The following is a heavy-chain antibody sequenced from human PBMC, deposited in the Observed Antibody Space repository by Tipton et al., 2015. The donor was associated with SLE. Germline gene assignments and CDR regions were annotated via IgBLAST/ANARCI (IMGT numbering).Heavy chain of an antibody. D-gene: IGHD3-10*01. V-gene: IGHV1-18*01. CDR3: ARYGSGSYAPPYYFDY. CDR1: GYTFTSYG. CDR2: ISAYNGNT. Sequence: QVQLVQSGAEVKKPGASVKVSCKASGYTFTSYGISWVRQAPGQGLEWMGWISAYNGNTNYAQKLQGRVTMTTDTSTRTAYMERRGLRSDDTAVYYCARYGSGSYAPPYYFDYWGQGTLVTVSS. J-gene: IGHJ4*02.